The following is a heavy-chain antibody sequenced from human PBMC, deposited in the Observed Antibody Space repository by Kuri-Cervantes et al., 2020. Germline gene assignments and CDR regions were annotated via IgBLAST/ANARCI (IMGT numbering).Heavy chain of an antibody. CDR2: ISGSGGST. J-gene: IGHJ4*02. V-gene: IGHV3-23*01. Sequence: GESLKISCAASGFTFSSYAMSWVRQAPGEGLEWVSAISGSGGSTYYADSVKGRFTISRDNSKNTLYLQMNSLRAEDTAVYYCAKSPRVYYGDYPPDYWGQGTLVTVSS. D-gene: IGHD4-17*01. CDR3: AKSPRVYYGDYPPDY. CDR1: GFTFSSYA.